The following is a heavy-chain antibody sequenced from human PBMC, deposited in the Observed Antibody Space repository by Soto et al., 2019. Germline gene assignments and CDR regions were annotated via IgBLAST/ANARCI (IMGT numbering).Heavy chain of an antibody. V-gene: IGHV3-23*01. D-gene: IGHD3-16*01. CDR3: AKPPMITASYYYSDMDV. Sequence: GGSLGLSCPASGLIFSTFPMNWVRQAPGRGLEWVSGISGSGISTFYAGSMKGRFTISRDNSRNTVFLDMHSLRPEDTAVYYCAKPPMITASYYYSDMDVWGQGTTVTVSS. CDR2: ISGSGIST. CDR1: GLIFSTFP. J-gene: IGHJ6*03.